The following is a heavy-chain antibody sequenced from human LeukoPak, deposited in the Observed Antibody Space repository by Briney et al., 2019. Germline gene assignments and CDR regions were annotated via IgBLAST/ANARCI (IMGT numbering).Heavy chain of an antibody. D-gene: IGHD6-19*01. J-gene: IGHJ5*02. Sequence: PGGSLRLSCAASGFAFNFYAVSWVRQAAGQGLQWGSTINANGINTYYANSLRGRFTISRVNSKDTLYLQLNSLTAEDTDIYSCAKPISGGLAVSADWFDPWGQGTLVIVSS. CDR1: GFAFNFYA. CDR2: INANGINT. V-gene: IGHV3-23*01. CDR3: AKPISGGLAVSADWFDP.